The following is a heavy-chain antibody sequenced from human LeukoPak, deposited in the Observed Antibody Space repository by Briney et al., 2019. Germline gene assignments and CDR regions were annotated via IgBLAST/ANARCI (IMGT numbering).Heavy chain of an antibody. V-gene: IGHV3-9*01. J-gene: IGHJ4*02. Sequence: GRSLRLSCAASGFTFDDYAMHWVRQAPGKGLEGVSGFSWNSGSIGYADSVKGRFTISRDNAKNSLYLQMNSLRAEDTALYYCAKDAGAWGQGTLVTVSS. CDR1: GFTFDDYA. CDR2: FSWNSGSI. D-gene: IGHD6-13*01. CDR3: AKDAGA.